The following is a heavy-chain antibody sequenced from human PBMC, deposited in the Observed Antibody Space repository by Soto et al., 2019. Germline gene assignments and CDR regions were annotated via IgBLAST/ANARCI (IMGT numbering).Heavy chain of an antibody. D-gene: IGHD2-15*01. V-gene: IGHV4-34*01. Sequence: SETLSLTCAVYGGSFSGYYWSWIRQPPGKGLEWIGEINHSGSTNYNPSLKSRVTISVDTSKNQFSLKLSSVTAADTAVYYCARGSDIVVVVAATPENWFDPWGQGTLVTVSS. CDR2: INHSGST. CDR1: GGSFSGYY. J-gene: IGHJ5*02. CDR3: ARGSDIVVVVAATPENWFDP.